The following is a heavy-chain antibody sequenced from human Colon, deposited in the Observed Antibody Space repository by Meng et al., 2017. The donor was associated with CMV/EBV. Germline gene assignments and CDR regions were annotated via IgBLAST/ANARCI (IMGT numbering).Heavy chain of an antibody. CDR2: VMSSGTT. J-gene: IGHJ4*02. Sequence: SETLSLTCTVSDDSFNSYYWSWIRQSPGTGLEWLGYVMSSGTTEYNPSFRSRVTISVDTSRRQFFLMLRSVTTADTAVYYCARVSQRYGVDFDYWGQGTLVTVSS. CDR1: DDSFNSYY. V-gene: IGHV4-59*01. CDR3: ARVSQRYGVDFDY. D-gene: IGHD3-9*01.